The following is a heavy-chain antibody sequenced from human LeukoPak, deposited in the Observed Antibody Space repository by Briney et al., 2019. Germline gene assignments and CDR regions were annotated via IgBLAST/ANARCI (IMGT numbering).Heavy chain of an antibody. D-gene: IGHD3-16*02. J-gene: IGHJ6*02. V-gene: IGHV1-2*02. Sequence: ASVKVSCKASGYTFTGYYMHWVRQAPGQGLEWMGWINPNSGGTSYAQKFQGRVTMTRDTSISTAYMELSRLRSDDTAVYYCARALDLYGMDVWGQGTTVTVSS. CDR3: ARALDLYGMDV. CDR2: INPNSGGT. CDR1: GYTFTGYY.